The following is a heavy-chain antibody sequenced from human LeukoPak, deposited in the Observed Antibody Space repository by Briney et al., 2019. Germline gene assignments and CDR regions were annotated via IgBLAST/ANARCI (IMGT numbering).Heavy chain of an antibody. V-gene: IGHV4-59*01. CDR3: ARGQFDSSGYYYGFDY. D-gene: IGHD3-22*01. J-gene: IGHJ4*02. Sequence: SETLSLTCTVSGGSISSYYWSWIRQPPGKGLEWIGYIYYSGSTNYNPSLKSRIIISVVTSKNQFSLKLSSVTAADTAVYYCARGQFDSSGYYYGFDYWGQGTLVTVSS. CDR1: GGSISSYY. CDR2: IYYSGST.